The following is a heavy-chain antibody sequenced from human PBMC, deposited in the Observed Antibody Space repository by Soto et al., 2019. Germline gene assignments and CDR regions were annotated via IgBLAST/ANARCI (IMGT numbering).Heavy chain of an antibody. J-gene: IGHJ4*02. D-gene: IGHD1-26*01. CDR1: GFTFSSYA. Sequence: GGSLRLSCAASGFTFSSYAMIWVRQTPGKGLEWVSAISGSGGDTYYADSVKGRFTIPRDNSKNTLYLQMSSLRAEDTAVYYCAKDRVVGATTPYYFDYWGQGTLVTVSS. CDR3: AKDRVVGATTPYYFDY. CDR2: ISGSGGDT. V-gene: IGHV3-23*01.